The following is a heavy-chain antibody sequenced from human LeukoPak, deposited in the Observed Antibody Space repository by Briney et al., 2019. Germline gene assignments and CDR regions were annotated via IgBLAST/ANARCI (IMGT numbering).Heavy chain of an antibody. CDR2: INHSGST. V-gene: IGHV4-34*01. Sequence: PSETLSLTCAVYGGSFSGYYWRWIRHPPGKGLEWIGEINHSGSTNYNTSLKSRAPISVDTSKTQFSLKLSSVTAAETAVYYCARGKGYSYGYFYYWGQGTLVTVSS. D-gene: IGHD5-18*01. CDR3: ARGKGYSYGYFYY. CDR1: GGSFSGYY. J-gene: IGHJ4*02.